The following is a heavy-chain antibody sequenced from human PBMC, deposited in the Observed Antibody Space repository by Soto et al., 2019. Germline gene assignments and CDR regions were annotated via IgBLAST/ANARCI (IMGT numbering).Heavy chain of an antibody. D-gene: IGHD1-26*01. CDR2: ISSSSTI. Sequence: GGSLRLSCAASGFTFSSYSMNWVRQAPGKGLEWVSYISSSSTIYYADSVKGRFTISRDNAKNSLYLQMNSLRDEDTAVYYCAREKWELLYGMDVWGQGTTVTVSS. CDR3: AREKWELLYGMDV. V-gene: IGHV3-48*02. J-gene: IGHJ6*02. CDR1: GFTFSSYS.